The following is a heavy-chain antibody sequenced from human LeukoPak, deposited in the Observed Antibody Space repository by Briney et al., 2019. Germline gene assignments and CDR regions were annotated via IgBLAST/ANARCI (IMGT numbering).Heavy chain of an antibody. CDR3: ARHEGSYYYDSSGYYYPDY. Sequence: SETLSLTCTVSGGSINSIINSWGWIRQPPGKGLEWIGTIYYSGSTYYNPSLKSRVTISVDTSKNQFSLKLSSVTAADTAVYYCARHEGSYYYDSSGYYYPDYWGQGTLVTVSS. CDR2: IYYSGST. CDR1: GGSINSIINS. V-gene: IGHV4-39*01. J-gene: IGHJ4*02. D-gene: IGHD3-22*01.